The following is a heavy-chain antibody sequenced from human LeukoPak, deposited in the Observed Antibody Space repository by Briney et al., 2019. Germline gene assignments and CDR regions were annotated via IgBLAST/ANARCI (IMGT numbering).Heavy chain of an antibody. D-gene: IGHD3-10*01. CDR1: GYTFTGYY. V-gene: IGHV1-2*02. CDR2: INPNSGGT. CDR3: ARDRGVANFDY. J-gene: IGHJ4*02. Sequence: ASVKVSCEASGYTFTGYYMHWARQAPGQGLEWMGWINPNSGGTNYAQKFQGRVTMTRDTSISTAYMELSRLRSDDTAVYYCARDRGVANFDYWGQGTLVTVSS.